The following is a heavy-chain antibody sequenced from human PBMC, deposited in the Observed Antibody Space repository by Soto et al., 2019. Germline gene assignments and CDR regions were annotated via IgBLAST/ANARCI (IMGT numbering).Heavy chain of an antibody. CDR2: IYYSGNT. D-gene: IGHD3-22*01. CDR3: ASQTYYYDSSGYYYVLDYFDY. V-gene: IGHV4-39*01. Sequence: SETLSLTCTVSGGSTSSSSYYWGWIRQPPGKGLEWIGSIYYSGNTYYNPSLKSRVTISVDTSKNQFSLKLSSVTAADTAVYYCASQTYYYDSSGYYYVLDYFDYWGQGTLVTVSS. J-gene: IGHJ4*02. CDR1: GGSTSSSSYY.